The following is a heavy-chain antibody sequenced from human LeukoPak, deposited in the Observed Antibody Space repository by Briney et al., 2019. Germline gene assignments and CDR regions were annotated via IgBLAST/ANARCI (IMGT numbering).Heavy chain of an antibody. CDR2: IYISGST. CDR3: ARDRGTWNDDGFDY. D-gene: IGHD1-1*01. Sequence: KSSETLSLTCTVSGGSINSYYWTWIRQPPGKGLEWIGRIYISGSTNYNPSLKSRVTMSVDTSKNQFSLKLSSVTAADTAVYYCARDRGTWNDDGFDYWGQGTLVTVSS. V-gene: IGHV4-4*07. J-gene: IGHJ4*02. CDR1: GGSINSYY.